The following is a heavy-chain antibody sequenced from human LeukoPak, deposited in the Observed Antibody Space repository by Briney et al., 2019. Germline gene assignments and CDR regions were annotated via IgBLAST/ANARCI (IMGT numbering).Heavy chain of an antibody. Sequence: PGGSLRLSCAASGFTFSSYGMHWVRQAPGKGLEWVAVIHYDGSNKYYADSVKGRFTISRDNSKNTLYLQMNSLRLDDTPVYYCAKQRGYSSSDYWGKGTLVTVSS. CDR1: GFTFSSYG. CDR2: IHYDGSNK. CDR3: AKQRGYSSSDY. V-gene: IGHV3-30*02. J-gene: IGHJ4*02. D-gene: IGHD6-6*01.